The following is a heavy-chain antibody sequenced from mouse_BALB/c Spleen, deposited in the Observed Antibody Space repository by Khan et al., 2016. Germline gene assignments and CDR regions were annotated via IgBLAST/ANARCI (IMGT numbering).Heavy chain of an antibody. CDR2: IDPEDGDT. D-gene: IGHD2-10*01. CDR3: TFYGNILAWFAY. Sequence: EVELVESGAELVRSGASVKLSCTASGFNIKDFYIHWVKQRPEQGLEWIGWIDPEDGDTGYVPKFQGKATMTADTSSNTAYLQLSSLTSEDTAVCYCTFYGNILAWFAYWGQGTLVTVSA. CDR1: GFNIKDFY. V-gene: IGHV14-4*02. J-gene: IGHJ3*01.